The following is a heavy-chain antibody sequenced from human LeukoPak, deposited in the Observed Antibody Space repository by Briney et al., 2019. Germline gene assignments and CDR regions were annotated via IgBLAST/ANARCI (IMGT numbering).Heavy chain of an antibody. Sequence: GGSLRLSCAASGFTFSSYAMSWVRQAPGKGLEWVSAISASGGTTYYADSVKGRFTISRDNSENTLSLQMNSLRAEDTAVYYCAKEPREYCSSTSCPNWFDSWGQGTLVTVSS. D-gene: IGHD2-2*01. CDR3: AKEPREYCSSTSCPNWFDS. V-gene: IGHV3-23*01. CDR2: ISASGGTT. CDR1: GFTFSSYA. J-gene: IGHJ5*01.